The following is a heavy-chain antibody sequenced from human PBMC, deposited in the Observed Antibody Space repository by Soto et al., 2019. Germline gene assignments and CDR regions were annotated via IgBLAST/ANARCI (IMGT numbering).Heavy chain of an antibody. V-gene: IGHV3-30*03. Sequence: QVHLMESGGGVVQPGRSLRLSCAASRFTFSSSDIDWVRQAPGKGLEWVAHISIDLNRQYYADPEKGRFTGYRDNSKNTVYLHMNTLRVEDTAVYYCARGPTSGAFDLWGQGTMVTVS. CDR3: ARGPTSGAFDL. CDR1: RFTFSSSD. J-gene: IGHJ3*01. CDR2: ISIDLNRQ. D-gene: IGHD1-26*01.